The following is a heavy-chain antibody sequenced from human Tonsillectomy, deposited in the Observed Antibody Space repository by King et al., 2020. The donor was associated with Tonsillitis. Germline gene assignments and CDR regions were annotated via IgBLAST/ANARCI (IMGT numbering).Heavy chain of an antibody. V-gene: IGHV3-30*18. CDR3: VKSYGGNSHGPDY. D-gene: IGHD4-23*01. CDR2: ISYDGNTK. J-gene: IGHJ4*02. CDR1: RFTFSSYG. Sequence: VQLVESGGGVVQPGRSLRLSCAASRFTFSSYGMHWVRQAPGKGLEWVAVISYDGNTKYYADSVKGRFTISRDNSKNTLYLQLNSLRAEDTTVYYCVKSYGGNSHGPDYWGQGTLVTVSS.